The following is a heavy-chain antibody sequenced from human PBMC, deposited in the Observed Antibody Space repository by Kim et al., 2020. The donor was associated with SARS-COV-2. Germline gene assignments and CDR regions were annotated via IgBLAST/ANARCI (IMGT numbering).Heavy chain of an antibody. Sequence: GGSLRLSCAASGFTFSNYGMQWVRQAPGKGLEWVAVVSHDGRIQYYLDSVKGRFTISRDNSQNTVYLQMSRLRLEDTAVYYCAKETTARTSTTLDSWGQGIHLPVAS. D-gene: IGHD2-2*01. CDR2: VSHDGRIQ. J-gene: IGHJ4*02. CDR1: GFTFSNYG. CDR3: AKETTARTSTTLDS. V-gene: IGHV3-30*18.